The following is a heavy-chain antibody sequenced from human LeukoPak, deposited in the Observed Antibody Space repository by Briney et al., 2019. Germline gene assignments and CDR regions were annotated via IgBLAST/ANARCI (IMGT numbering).Heavy chain of an antibody. CDR3: ATSTPYDFWSGYSSSHYYYMDV. D-gene: IGHD3-3*01. V-gene: IGHV3-64*01. CDR1: GFTFSSYA. Sequence: GGSLRLSCAASGFTFSSYAMHWVRQAPGKGLEYVSAISSNGGSTYYANSVKGRFTISRDNSKNTLYLQMGSLRAEDMAVYYCATSTPYDFWSGYSSSHYYYMDVWGEGTTVTVSS. CDR2: ISSNGGST. J-gene: IGHJ6*03.